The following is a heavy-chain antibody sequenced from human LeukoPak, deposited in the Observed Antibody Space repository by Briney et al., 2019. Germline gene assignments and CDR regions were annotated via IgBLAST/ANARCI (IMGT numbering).Heavy chain of an antibody. D-gene: IGHD5-12*01. CDR2: ISGSGEYT. CDR1: GFTFSNYA. J-gene: IGHJ4*02. CDR3: ARGKTMYGGYGGYFDY. V-gene: IGHV3-23*01. Sequence: GGSLRLSCAASGFTFSNYAMSWVCQAPGKGLEWVAVISGSGEYTFYADSMKGRFTISRDNSKSTLYLQMNSLRAEDTAVYYCARGKTMYGGYGGYFDYWGQGTLVTVSS.